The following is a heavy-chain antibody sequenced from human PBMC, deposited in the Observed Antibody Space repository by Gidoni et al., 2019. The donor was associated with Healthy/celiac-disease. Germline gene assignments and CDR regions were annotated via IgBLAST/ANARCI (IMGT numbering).Heavy chain of an antibody. J-gene: IGHJ4*02. Sequence: QLVESGGGVFQPGRSLSLSCAPSGFAFSSYGSHWVRQAPGKGLEWVAVIWYDGSNKYYADSVKGRFTISRDNSKNTLYLQMNSLRAEDTAVYYCAREGYSYGSTEYYFDYWGQGTLVTVSS. D-gene: IGHD5-18*01. V-gene: IGHV3-33*01. CDR3: AREGYSYGSTEYYFDY. CDR1: GFAFSSYG. CDR2: IWYDGSNK.